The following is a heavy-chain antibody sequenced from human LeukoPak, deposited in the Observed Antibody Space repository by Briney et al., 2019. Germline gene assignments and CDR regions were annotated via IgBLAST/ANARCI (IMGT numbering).Heavy chain of an antibody. D-gene: IGHD2-8*02. V-gene: IGHV3-74*01. J-gene: IGHJ6*02. CDR2: IGPDGTGI. CDR3: TRVQAGRSGLMDV. Sequence: GGSLRLSCAASGFTFSSYWMHWVRQAPGQGLVWVSRIGPDGTGITYADSVKGRFTISRDIAKNTVYLQMNSLRAEDAALYYCTRVQAGRSGLMDVWGRGTTVTVSS. CDR1: GFTFSSYW.